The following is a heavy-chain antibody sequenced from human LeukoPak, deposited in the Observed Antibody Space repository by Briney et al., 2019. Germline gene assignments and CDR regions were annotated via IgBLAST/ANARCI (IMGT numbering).Heavy chain of an antibody. CDR1: GGAFSSYA. D-gene: IGHD2-2*01. J-gene: IGHJ6*02. CDR3: ARVQQPDIVVVPAGHFYYYYGMDV. V-gene: IGHV1-69*13. Sequence: SVTVSCKASGGAFSSYAISWVRQAPGQGLEWMGGIIPIFGTANYAQKFQGRVTITADESTSTAYMELSSLRSEDTAVYYCARVQQPDIVVVPAGHFYYYYGMDVWGQGTTVTVSS. CDR2: IIPIFGTA.